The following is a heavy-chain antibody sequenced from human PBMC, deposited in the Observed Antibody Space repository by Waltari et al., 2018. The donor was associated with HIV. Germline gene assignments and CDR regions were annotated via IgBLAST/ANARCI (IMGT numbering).Heavy chain of an antibody. CDR2: IAHSGGT. Sequence: QVQLQQWGAGRLKPSETLSLTCAVYGGSLNGYHWNWIRQSPGEGLEWIGHIAHSGGTKYNVSLKSRVTISIDTSKNQFSLKLNSVTAADTAVYYCASSAQSTMPDFWGQGTQVIVSS. D-gene: IGHD5-12*01. CDR1: GGSLNGYH. CDR3: ASSAQSTMPDF. J-gene: IGHJ4*02. V-gene: IGHV4-34*02.